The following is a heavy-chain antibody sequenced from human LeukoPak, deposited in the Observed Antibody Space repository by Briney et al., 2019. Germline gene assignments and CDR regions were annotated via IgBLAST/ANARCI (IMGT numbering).Heavy chain of an antibody. Sequence: GGSLRLSCAASGFTFSDCYMSWIRQAPGKGLEWVSYISSSSSYTNYADSVKGRFTISRDNAKNSLYLQMNSLRAEDTAVYYCARVWAVAGYYFDYWGQGTLVTVSS. CDR2: ISSSSSYT. J-gene: IGHJ4*02. CDR1: GFTFSDCY. V-gene: IGHV3-11*06. D-gene: IGHD6-19*01. CDR3: ARVWAVAGYYFDY.